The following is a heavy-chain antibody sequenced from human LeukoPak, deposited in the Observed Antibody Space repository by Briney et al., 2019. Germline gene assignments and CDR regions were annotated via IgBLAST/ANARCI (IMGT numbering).Heavy chain of an antibody. J-gene: IGHJ4*02. Sequence: SETLSLTCAVYGGSFSGYYWSWIRQPPGKGLEWIGEINHSGSTYYNPSLKSRVTISVDTSKNQFSLKLSSVTAADTAVYYCASPATDGYNYGGFDYWGQGTLVTVSS. D-gene: IGHD5-24*01. CDR1: GGSFSGYY. V-gene: IGHV4-34*01. CDR2: INHSGST. CDR3: ASPATDGYNYGGFDY.